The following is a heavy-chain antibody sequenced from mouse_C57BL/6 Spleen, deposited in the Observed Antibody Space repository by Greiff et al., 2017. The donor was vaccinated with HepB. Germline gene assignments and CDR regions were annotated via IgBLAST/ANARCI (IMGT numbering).Heavy chain of an antibody. Sequence: VQLQQSGPELVKPGASVKISCKASGYAFSSSWMNWVKQRPGKGLEWIGRIYPGDGDTNYNGKFKGKATLTADKSSSTAYMQLSSLTSEDSAVYFCARSASEIYYYGSSYVWYFDVWGTGTTVTVSS. J-gene: IGHJ1*03. CDR2: IYPGDGDT. D-gene: IGHD1-1*01. V-gene: IGHV1-82*01. CDR3: ARSASEIYYYGSSYVWYFDV. CDR1: GYAFSSSW.